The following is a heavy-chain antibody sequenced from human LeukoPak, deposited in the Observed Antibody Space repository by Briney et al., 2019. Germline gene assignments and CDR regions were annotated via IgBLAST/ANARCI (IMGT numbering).Heavy chain of an antibody. J-gene: IGHJ4*02. V-gene: IGHV3-11*06. D-gene: IGHD2-2*01. CDR2: ISSSSSYT. CDR1: GFTFSDYY. CDR3: ARLQYEYYFDY. Sequence: GGSLRLSCAASGFTFSDYYMSWIRQAPGKGLEWVSYISSSSSYTNYADSVKGRFTTSRDNAKNSLYLQMNSLRAEDTAVYYCARLQYEYYFDYWGQGTPVTVSS.